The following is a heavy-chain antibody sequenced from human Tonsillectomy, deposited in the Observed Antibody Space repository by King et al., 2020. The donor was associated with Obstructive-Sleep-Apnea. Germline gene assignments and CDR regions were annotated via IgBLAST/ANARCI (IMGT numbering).Heavy chain of an antibody. CDR1: GFSFSSHW. CDR2: MKEDGSEK. D-gene: IGHD2-2*01. CDR3: ARIRGHCSTTRCYAQGYFDL. V-gene: IGHV3-7*03. J-gene: IGHJ2*01. Sequence: QLVQSGGGLVQPGGSLRLSCAGSGFSFSSHWMSWVRQAPGKGLEWVANMKEDGSEKNYVDSVKGRFTISRDNAQNSLYLQMNSLRAEDTALYYCARIRGHCSTTRCYAQGYFDLWGRGTLVTVSS.